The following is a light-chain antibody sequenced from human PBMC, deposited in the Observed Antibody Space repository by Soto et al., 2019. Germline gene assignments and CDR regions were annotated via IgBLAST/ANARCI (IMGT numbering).Light chain of an antibody. J-gene: IGKJ1*01. CDR2: KAS. CDR1: QSISSW. CDR3: QQYSTSWT. V-gene: IGKV1-5*03. Sequence: DIQMTQSPSTLSASVGDRVTITCRASQSISSWLAWYQQKPGKAPRLLIYKASTLESGVPSRFSGSGSGTDFTLTISRLQPDDFANYYCQQYSTSWTFGQGTRVEIK.